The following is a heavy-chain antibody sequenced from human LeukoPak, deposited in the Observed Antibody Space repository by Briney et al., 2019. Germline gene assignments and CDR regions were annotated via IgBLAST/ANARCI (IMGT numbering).Heavy chain of an antibody. V-gene: IGHV1-18*01. CDR2: ISAYNGNT. Sequence: VASVKVSCKASGYTFTSYGISWVRQAPGQGLEWMGWISAYNGNTNYAQKLQGRVTMTTDTSTSTAYMELRSLRSDDTAVYYCARSYYGSGSYYNGDKYNWFDPWGQGTPVTVSS. CDR1: GYTFTSYG. J-gene: IGHJ5*02. CDR3: ARSYYGSGSYYNGDKYNWFDP. D-gene: IGHD3-10*01.